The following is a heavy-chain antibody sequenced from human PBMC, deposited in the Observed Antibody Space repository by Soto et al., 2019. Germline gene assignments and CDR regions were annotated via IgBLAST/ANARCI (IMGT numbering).Heavy chain of an antibody. V-gene: IGHV1-3*01. Sequence: QVHLVQSGAEVKKPGASVKLSCKASGYTFANYPIHWVRQAPGQRLEWMGWINVGSGDTKYSQNLQGRVTITRDTSASKAYVELTTLRSEDTAVYYCARVAAWSFDFWGQGTLVTVSS. J-gene: IGHJ4*02. CDR3: ARVAAWSFDF. CDR1: GYTFANYP. CDR2: INVGSGDT. D-gene: IGHD2-15*01.